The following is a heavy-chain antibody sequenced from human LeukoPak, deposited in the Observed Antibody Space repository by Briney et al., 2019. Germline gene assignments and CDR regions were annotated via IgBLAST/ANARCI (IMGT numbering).Heavy chain of an antibody. CDR2: IYHSGST. J-gene: IGHJ4*02. CDR3: ASRGFWSGYYHFDY. D-gene: IGHD3-3*01. Sequence: PSETLSLTCTVSDGSISGGYYWSWIRQPPGKGLEWIGYIYHSGSTYYNPSLKSRVTISVDRSKNQFSLKLSSVTAADTAVYYCASRGFWSGYYHFDYWGQGTLVTVSS. V-gene: IGHV4-30-2*01. CDR1: DGSISGGYY.